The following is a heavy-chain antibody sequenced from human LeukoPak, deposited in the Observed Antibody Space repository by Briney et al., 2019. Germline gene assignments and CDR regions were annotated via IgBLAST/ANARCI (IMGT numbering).Heavy chain of an antibody. CDR2: IYYSGST. Sequence: SETLSLTCTVSGGSISSSSYYWGWIRQPPGKGLEWIGNIYYSGSTYYNPSLKSRVTISVDTSKNQFSLKLTSVTAADTAVSYCARHASVSGNWPRPLDSWGQGSLVTVSS. CDR1: GGSISSSSYY. CDR3: ARHASVSGNWPRPLDS. J-gene: IGHJ4*02. V-gene: IGHV4-39*01. D-gene: IGHD6-19*01.